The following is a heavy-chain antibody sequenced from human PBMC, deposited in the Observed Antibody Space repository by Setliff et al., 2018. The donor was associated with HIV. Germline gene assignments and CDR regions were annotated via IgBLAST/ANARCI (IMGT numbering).Heavy chain of an antibody. CDR3: ARHVRYSGSGSYSFDY. D-gene: IGHD3-10*01. CDR2: IYNSGST. CDR1: DDPINSFY. V-gene: IGHV4-59*08. Sequence: SETLSLTCTVSDDPINSFYWSWIRQPPGKGLEWIGYIYNSGSTNYNPSLEGRVTISVDTSKNQFSLKLSSVTAADTAVYYCARHVRYSGSGSYSFDYWGQGTLVTVSS. J-gene: IGHJ4*02.